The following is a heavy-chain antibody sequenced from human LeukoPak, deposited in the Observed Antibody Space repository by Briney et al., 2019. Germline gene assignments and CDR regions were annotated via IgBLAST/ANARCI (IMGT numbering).Heavy chain of an antibody. Sequence: GGSLRLSCAASGFTLNSNAMSWVRQAPGKGLEWVSSISGSGGTTYYADSVKGRFIISRDKSKNSLYLQMNSLRAEDTAVYYCARVRGSYCLDYWGQGTLVTVSS. CDR1: GFTLNSNA. J-gene: IGHJ4*02. CDR3: ARVRGSYCLDY. D-gene: IGHD3-16*01. V-gene: IGHV3-23*01. CDR2: ISGSGGTT.